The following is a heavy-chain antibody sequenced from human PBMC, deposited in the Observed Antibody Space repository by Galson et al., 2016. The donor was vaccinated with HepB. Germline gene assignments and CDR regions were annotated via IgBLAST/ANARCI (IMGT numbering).Heavy chain of an antibody. CDR1: GGTFNTYA. CDR2: IIPIFGTA. CDR3: ATPAYSSTWASEDFKLKT. V-gene: IGHV1-69*06. J-gene: IGHJ4*02. Sequence: SVKVSCKASGGTFNTYALHWVRQAPGQGLEWMGGIIPIFGTANYAQKFQGRVTITADKSANIAYMELSSLRSEDTAMYYCATPAYSSTWASEDFKLKTWGQGTLVSVSS. D-gene: IGHD6-13*01.